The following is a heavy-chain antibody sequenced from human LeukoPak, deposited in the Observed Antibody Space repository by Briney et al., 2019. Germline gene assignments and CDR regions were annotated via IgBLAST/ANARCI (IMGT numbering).Heavy chain of an antibody. J-gene: IGHJ4*02. Sequence: GGSLRLSCSASGFSFRSYTMNWVRQAPGKGLQYVSGMSSSGGSTYYADSVKGRFAISRDNSKNTLYLQMSSLRAEDTAVYHCVKGSNSFDYWGQGTLVTVSS. CDR1: GFSFRSYT. D-gene: IGHD1-26*01. CDR2: MSSSGGST. CDR3: VKGSNSFDY. V-gene: IGHV3-64D*09.